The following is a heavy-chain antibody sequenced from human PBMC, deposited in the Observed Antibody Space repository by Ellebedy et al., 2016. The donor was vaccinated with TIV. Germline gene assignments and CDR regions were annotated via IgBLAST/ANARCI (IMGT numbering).Heavy chain of an antibody. CDR2: ISSSSSYI. D-gene: IGHD6-6*01. CDR1: GFTFSSYS. CDR3: ASEYSSSSRWGY. Sequence: GESLKISCAASGFTFSSYSMNWVRQAPGKGLEWVSSISSSSSYIYYADSVKGRFTISRDNAKNSLYLQMNSLRAEDTAVYYCASEYSSSSRWGYWGQGTLVTVSS. J-gene: IGHJ4*02. V-gene: IGHV3-21*01.